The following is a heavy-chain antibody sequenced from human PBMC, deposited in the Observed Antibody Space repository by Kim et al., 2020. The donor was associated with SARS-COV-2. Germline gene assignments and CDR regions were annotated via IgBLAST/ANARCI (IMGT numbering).Heavy chain of an antibody. V-gene: IGHV3-23*01. D-gene: IGHD3-22*01. J-gene: IGHJ3*02. Sequence: GGSLRLSCAAQGFTFRSYGMSWVRQAPGKGLEWVSAISGTVDNTYYADSVKGRFTLSRDNSKSTLYLQMNSLRAEDTAVYYCAKVGIPGTYDRSGYYGAFDIWGQGTTVTVSS. CDR1: GFTFRSYG. CDR3: AKVGIPGTYDRSGYYGAFDI. CDR2: ISGTVDNT.